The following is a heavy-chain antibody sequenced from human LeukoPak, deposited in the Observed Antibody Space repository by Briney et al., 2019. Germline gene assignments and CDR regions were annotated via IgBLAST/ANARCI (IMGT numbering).Heavy chain of an antibody. CDR3: ASSRSRSRPRLGY. V-gene: IGHV4-34*01. J-gene: IGHJ4*02. D-gene: IGHD3-10*01. CDR1: GGSFSGYY. CDR2: INHSGST. Sequence: SETLSLTCAVYGGSFSGYYWSWIRQPPGKGLEWIGEINHSGSTNYNPSLRSRVTISVDTSKNQFSLKLSSVTAADTAVYYCASSRSRSRPRLGYWGQGTLVTVSS.